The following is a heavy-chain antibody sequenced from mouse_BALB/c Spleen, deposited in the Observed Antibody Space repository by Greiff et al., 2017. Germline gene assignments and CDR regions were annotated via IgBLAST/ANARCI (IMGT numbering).Heavy chain of an antibody. CDR1: GYSFTGYN. J-gene: IGHJ4*01. Sequence: EVQLVESGPELEKPGASVKISCKASGYSFTGYNMNWVKQSNGKSLEWIGNIDPYYGGTSYNQKFKGKATLTVDKSSSTAYMQLKSMTSEDAAVYYCARGGYYGKDYAMDYWGQGTSVTVSS. D-gene: IGHD2-1*01. V-gene: IGHV1-39*01. CDR3: ARGGYYGKDYAMDY. CDR2: IDPYYGGT.